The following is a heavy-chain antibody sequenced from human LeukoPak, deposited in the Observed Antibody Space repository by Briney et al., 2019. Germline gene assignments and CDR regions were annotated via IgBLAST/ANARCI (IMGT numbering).Heavy chain of an antibody. CDR1: GFTFSSYW. V-gene: IGHV3-21*01. J-gene: IGHJ4*02. CDR3: ARDSRLVGTDFDY. CDR2: LSSGSSYM. D-gene: IGHD1-26*01. Sequence: GGSLRLSCAASGFTFSSYWMNWVRQAPGKGLEWVLSLSSGSSYMYYADSVKGRFTISRDNAKNSLYLQMNSLRAEDTAVYYCARDSRLVGTDFDYWGQGTLVTVSS.